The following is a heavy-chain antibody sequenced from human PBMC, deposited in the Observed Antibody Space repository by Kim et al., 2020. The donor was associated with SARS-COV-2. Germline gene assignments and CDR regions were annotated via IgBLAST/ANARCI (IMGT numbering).Heavy chain of an antibody. CDR1: GGSISSSSYY. J-gene: IGHJ5*02. CDR2: IYYSGST. Sequence: SETLSLTCTVSGGSISSSSYYWGWIRQPPGKGLEWIGSIYYSGSTYYNPSLKSRVTISVDTSKNQFSLKLSSVTAADTAVYCCARHPAYCGGDCYPDYNWFDPWGQGTLVTVSS. CDR3: ARHPAYCGGDCYPDYNWFDP. D-gene: IGHD2-21*02. V-gene: IGHV4-39*01.